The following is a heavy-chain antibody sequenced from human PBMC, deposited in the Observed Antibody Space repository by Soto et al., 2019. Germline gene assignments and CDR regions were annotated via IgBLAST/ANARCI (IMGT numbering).Heavy chain of an antibody. CDR1: GYTFTTYY. J-gene: IGHJ4*02. Sequence: GASLKVSCKASGYTFTTYYIHWVRQAPGQGLEWMGLINLSSGGTSYAQQFQGRVTMTRDTSTTTVFMEMSSLRSDDTAVYYCARTSPMYDFDYWGQGTLVNVSS. V-gene: IGHV1-46*01. CDR3: ARTSPMYDFDY. D-gene: IGHD2-8*01. CDR2: INLSSGGT.